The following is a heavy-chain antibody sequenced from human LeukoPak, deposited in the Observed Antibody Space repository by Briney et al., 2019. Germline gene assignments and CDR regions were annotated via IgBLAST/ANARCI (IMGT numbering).Heavy chain of an antibody. CDR1: GGSISSYY. CDR3: ARTPSRISWFDP. V-gene: IGHV4-59*08. J-gene: IGHJ5*02. Sequence: PSETLSLTCTVSGGSISSYYWSWIRQPPGKGLEWIGYIYYSGSTNYNPSLKSRVTISVDTSKNQFSLKLRSVTAADTAVYYCARTPSRISWFDPWGQGTLVTVSS. CDR2: IYYSGST. D-gene: IGHD1-14*01.